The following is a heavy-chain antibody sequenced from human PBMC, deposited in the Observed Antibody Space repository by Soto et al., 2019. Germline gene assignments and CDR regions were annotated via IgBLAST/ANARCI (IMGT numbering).Heavy chain of an antibody. CDR1: GFTFSSYW. CDR3: AKAIYGGNSDFGY. D-gene: IGHD4-17*01. Sequence: EVHLVESGGGLVQPGGSLRLSCAASGFTFSSYWMTWVRQAPGKGLEWVANIKQDGGAKYYVDSVKGRFTISRDNAKNSLYLQMNSLRAEDTAVYYCAKAIYGGNSDFGYWGQGTLVTVPS. J-gene: IGHJ4*02. CDR2: IKQDGGAK. V-gene: IGHV3-7*05.